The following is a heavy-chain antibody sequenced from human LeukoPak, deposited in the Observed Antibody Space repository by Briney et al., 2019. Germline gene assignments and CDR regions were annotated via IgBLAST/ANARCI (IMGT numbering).Heavy chain of an antibody. CDR3: ARNGGYSNGWGRYYYYMDV. CDR2: ISRSGST. J-gene: IGHJ6*03. D-gene: IGHD6-19*01. CDR1: GYSISSGYY. V-gene: IGHV4-38-2*02. Sequence: PSETLSLTCTVSGYSISSGYYWGWIRQPPGKGLEWIGEISRSGSTNYNPSLMSRVTISVDTSKKQFSLKLSSVTAADTAVYYCARNGGYSNGWGRYYYYMDVWGIGTTVTVTS.